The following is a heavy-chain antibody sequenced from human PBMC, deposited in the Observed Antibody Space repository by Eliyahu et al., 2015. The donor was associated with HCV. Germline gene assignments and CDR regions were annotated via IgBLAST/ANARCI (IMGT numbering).Heavy chain of an antibody. CDR3: AREAPVPVGATAYDAFDI. CDR2: TYYRSKWYN. V-gene: IGHV6-1*01. D-gene: IGHD1-26*01. Sequence: NWIRQSPSRGLEWLGRTYYRSKWYNDYAVSVKSRITINPDTSKNQFSLQLNSVTPEDTAVYYCAREAPVPVGATAYDAFDIWGQGTMVTVSS. J-gene: IGHJ3*02.